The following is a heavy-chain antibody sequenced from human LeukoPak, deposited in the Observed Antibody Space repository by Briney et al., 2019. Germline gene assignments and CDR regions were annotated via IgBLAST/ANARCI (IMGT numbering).Heavy chain of an antibody. CDR2: ISSNGGST. CDR1: GFTFSSYA. V-gene: IGHV3-64D*06. D-gene: IGHD2-15*01. J-gene: IGHJ3*02. Sequence: AGGSLRLSCSASGFTFSSYAMHWVRQAPGKELEYVSAISSNGGSTYYADSVKGRFTISRDNSKNTLYLQMSSLRAEDTAVYYCVKDRGYCSGGSCVHDAFDIWGQGTMVTVSS. CDR3: VKDRGYCSGGSCVHDAFDI.